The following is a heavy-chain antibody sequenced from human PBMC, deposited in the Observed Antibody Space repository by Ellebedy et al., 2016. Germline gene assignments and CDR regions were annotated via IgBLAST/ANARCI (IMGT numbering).Heavy chain of an antibody. D-gene: IGHD2-21*02. CDR2: IVSSGSP. V-gene: IGHV4-4*07. CDR3: ARGVTPHFDY. Sequence: SETLSLTCTVSGGSISDCFWSWIRQPAGKGLEWIGRIVSSGSPNYNPSLKSRVSMSVDTSNNQFSLNLNSVTAADPAVYYCARGVTPHFDYWGQGILVTVSS. J-gene: IGHJ4*02. CDR1: GGSISDCF.